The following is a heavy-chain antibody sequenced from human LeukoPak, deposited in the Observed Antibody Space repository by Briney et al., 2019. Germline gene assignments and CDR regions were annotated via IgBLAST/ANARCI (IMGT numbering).Heavy chain of an antibody. Sequence: GGSLRLSCAASGFTFSSHWMHWVREAPGGGRVWVSRVNGPGDWTHYADSVRGRFIISRDNAENTISLQMNNLRAEDTAVYFCAREVFEGQRQSDAFDVWGQGTMVTVSS. CDR1: GFTFSSHW. J-gene: IGHJ3*01. V-gene: IGHV3-74*01. CDR2: VNGPGDWT. D-gene: IGHD6-25*01. CDR3: AREVFEGQRQSDAFDV.